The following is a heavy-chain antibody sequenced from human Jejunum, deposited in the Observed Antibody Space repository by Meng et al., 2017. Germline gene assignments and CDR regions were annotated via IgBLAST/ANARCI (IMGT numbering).Heavy chain of an antibody. CDR1: GYIFNTYA. Sequence: ASVKVSCKASGYIFNTYAIYWVRQAPGQGLEWMGWIHTNTGNPTYAQGFTGRFVFSLDTSVTTTYLQINNLEPEDTAVYYCTRWTSLATIDVRDTFDVWGQGTVVTVSS. J-gene: IGHJ3*01. CDR2: IHTNTGNP. CDR3: TRWTSLATIDVRDTFDV. D-gene: IGHD3-10*02. V-gene: IGHV7-4-1*02.